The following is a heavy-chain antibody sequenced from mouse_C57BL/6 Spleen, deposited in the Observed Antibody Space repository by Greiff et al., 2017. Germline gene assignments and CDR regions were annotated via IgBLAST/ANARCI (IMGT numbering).Heavy chain of an antibody. V-gene: IGHV1-82*01. CDR3: EGTAQATTPYFDY. J-gene: IGHJ2*01. CDR1: GYAFSSSW. D-gene: IGHD3-2*02. Sequence: QVQLKQSGPELVKPGASVKISCKASGYAFSSSWMNWVKQRPGKGLEWIGRIYPGDGDTNYNGKFKGKATLTADKSSSTAYMQLSSLTSEDSAVYFCEGTAQATTPYFDYWGQGTTLTVSS. CDR2: IYPGDGDT.